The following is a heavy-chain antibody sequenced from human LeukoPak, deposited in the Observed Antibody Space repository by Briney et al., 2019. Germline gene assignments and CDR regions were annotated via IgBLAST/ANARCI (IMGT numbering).Heavy chain of an antibody. V-gene: IGHV3-20*04. D-gene: IGHD1-26*01. CDR1: GFTFDDHG. J-gene: IGHJ4*02. CDR2: INWDGGST. CDR3: ARDLPVVGAPGFDY. Sequence: RPGGSLRLSCTASGFTFDDHGMSWVRQVPGKGLEWVAGINWDGGSTGYGDSVKGRFTISRDNAKNSLYLQMNSLRAEDTAVYYCARDLPVVGAPGFDYWGQGTPVTVSS.